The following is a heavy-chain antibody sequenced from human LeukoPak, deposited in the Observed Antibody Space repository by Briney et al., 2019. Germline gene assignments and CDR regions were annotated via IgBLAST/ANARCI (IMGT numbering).Heavy chain of an antibody. D-gene: IGHD3-16*01. CDR3: AKERGGEFDY. J-gene: IGHJ4*02. V-gene: IGHV3-23*01. CDR2: IGSDSST. CDR1: GFTFSSYG. Sequence: GGSLRLSCAASGFTFSSYGTGWVRQAPGKGLEWVSAIGSDSSTYYADSVRGRFTISRDNSKNTLYLQMNSLRAVDTAVYYCAKERGGEFDYWGQGTLVTVSS.